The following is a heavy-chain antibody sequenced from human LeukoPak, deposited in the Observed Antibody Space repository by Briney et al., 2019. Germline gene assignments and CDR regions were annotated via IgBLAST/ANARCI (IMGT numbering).Heavy chain of an antibody. Sequence: ASVKVSCKASGYTFTGYYMHWVRQAPGQGLEWMGWINTNSGGTNYAQKFQGRVTMTRDTSISTAYMELSSLRSDDTAVYYCARARRFGELLNSWFDPWGQGTLVTVSS. CDR1: GYTFTGYY. V-gene: IGHV1-2*02. CDR2: INTNSGGT. CDR3: ARARRFGELLNSWFDP. D-gene: IGHD3-10*01. J-gene: IGHJ5*02.